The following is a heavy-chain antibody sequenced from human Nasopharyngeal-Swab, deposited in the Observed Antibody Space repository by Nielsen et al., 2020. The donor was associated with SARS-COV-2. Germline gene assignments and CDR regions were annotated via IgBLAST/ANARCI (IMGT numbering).Heavy chain of an antibody. CDR1: GYTFTGYY. D-gene: IGHD6-13*01. V-gene: IGHV1-2*04. CDR3: AREGYSSSWVEAFDI. J-gene: IGHJ3*02. CDR2: INPNSGGT. Sequence: ASVKVSCKASGYTFTGYYMHWVRQAPGQGLEWMGWINPNSGGTNYAQKFQGWVTMTRDTSISTAYMELSRLRSDDTAVYYCAREGYSSSWVEAFDIWGQGTMVTVSS.